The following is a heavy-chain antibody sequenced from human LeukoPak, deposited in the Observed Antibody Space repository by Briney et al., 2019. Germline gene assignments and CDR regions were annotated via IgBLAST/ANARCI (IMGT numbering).Heavy chain of an antibody. D-gene: IGHD2-15*01. CDR3: ARDKQGTPLFNTETRLDF. J-gene: IGHJ4*02. V-gene: IGHV3-7*01. CDR1: GFTFSSYW. Sequence: GGSLRLSCAASGFTFSSYWMSWVRQAPGKGLEWVANIKQDGSEKYYVDSVKGRFTISRDNAKNSLYLQMNSLRAEDTAVYYCARDKQGTPLFNTETRLDFWGQGTLVTASS. CDR2: IKQDGSEK.